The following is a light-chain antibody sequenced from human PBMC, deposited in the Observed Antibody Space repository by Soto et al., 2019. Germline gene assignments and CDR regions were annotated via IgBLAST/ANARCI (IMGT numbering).Light chain of an antibody. CDR1: SSDVKNYNL. J-gene: IGLJ2*01. V-gene: IGLV2-23*01. CDR2: EGT. CDR3: CSYSGSITVS. Sequence: QSALTQPASVSGSPGQSITISCTGTSSDVKNYNLVSWFQQHPGKAPKLMIYEGTKRPSGVSNRFSGSKSGNTASLTISGLQAEDEADYYCCSYSGSITVSFGGGTKLTVL.